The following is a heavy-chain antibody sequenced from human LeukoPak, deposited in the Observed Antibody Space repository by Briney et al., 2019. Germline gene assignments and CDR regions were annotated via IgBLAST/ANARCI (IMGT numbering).Heavy chain of an antibody. V-gene: IGHV4-39*07. J-gene: IGHJ2*01. CDR1: GGSISSSSYY. CDR2: IYYSGST. CDR3: ARLGVLGIDRYFDL. Sequence: SETLSPTCTVSGGSISSSSYYWGWIRQPPGKGLEWIGSIYYSGSTYYNPSLKSRVTISVDTSKNQFSLKLSSVTAADTAVYYCARLGVLGIDRYFDLWGRGTLVTVSS. D-gene: IGHD3-3*01.